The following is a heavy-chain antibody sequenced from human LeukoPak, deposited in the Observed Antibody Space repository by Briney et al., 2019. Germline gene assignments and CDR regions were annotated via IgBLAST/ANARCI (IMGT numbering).Heavy chain of an antibody. CDR1: GGSISSYY. CDR2: IYYSGST. J-gene: IGHJ6*03. Sequence: PSETLSLTCTVSGGSISSYYWSWIRQPPGKGLEWIGYIYYSGSTNYNPSLKSRVTISVDTFKKQFSLKLSSVTAADTAVYYCARHSGTSYYYYYYMDVWGEGTTVTISS. V-gene: IGHV4-59*01. CDR3: ARHSGTSYYYYYYMDV.